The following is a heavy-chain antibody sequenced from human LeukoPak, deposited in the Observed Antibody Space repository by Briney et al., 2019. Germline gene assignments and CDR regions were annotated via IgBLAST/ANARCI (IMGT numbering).Heavy chain of an antibody. J-gene: IGHJ4*02. V-gene: IGHV1-8*01. Sequence: ASVTVSCKASGYTFTSYDINWVRQATGQGLEWMGWMNPNSGNTGYAQKFQGRVTMTRNTSISTAYMELSSLRSEDTAVYYCARAPNIRGYYIDYWGQGTLVTVSS. D-gene: IGHD3-3*01. CDR3: ARAPNIRGYYIDY. CDR1: GYTFTSYD. CDR2: MNPNSGNT.